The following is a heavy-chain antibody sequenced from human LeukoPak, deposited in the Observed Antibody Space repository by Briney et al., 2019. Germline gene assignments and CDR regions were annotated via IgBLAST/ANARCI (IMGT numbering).Heavy chain of an antibody. J-gene: IGHJ4*02. CDR2: IYTSGST. V-gene: IGHV4-4*07. D-gene: IGHD3-10*01. Sequence: SETLSLTCTVSGGSISIYYWSWIRQPAGKGLEWIGRIYTSGSTNYNPSLKSRVTMSVDTSKNQFSLKLSSVTAADTAVYYCARHSLWFGDTYFDYWGQGTLVTVSS. CDR1: GGSISIYY. CDR3: ARHSLWFGDTYFDY.